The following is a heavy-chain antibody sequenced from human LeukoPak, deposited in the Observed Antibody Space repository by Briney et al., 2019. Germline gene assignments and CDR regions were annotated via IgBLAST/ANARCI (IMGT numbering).Heavy chain of an antibody. D-gene: IGHD6-19*01. Sequence: QPGGSLRLSCAASGFTFSSYAMSWVRQAPGKGLEWVSAISGSGGRTYYGDSVKGRFTNSRDNSKNTVYLQMNSLRAEDTAVYYCARERYSRGWFDYWGQGTLVTVSS. V-gene: IGHV3-23*01. CDR2: ISGSGGRT. J-gene: IGHJ4*02. CDR1: GFTFSSYA. CDR3: ARERYSRGWFDY.